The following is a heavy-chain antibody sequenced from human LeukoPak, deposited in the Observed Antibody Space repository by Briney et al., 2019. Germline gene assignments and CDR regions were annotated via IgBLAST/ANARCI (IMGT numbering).Heavy chain of an antibody. CDR3: ARVRDYYDSSGYDN. CDR1: GYTFTGYY. Sequence: ASVKVSCKASGYTFTGYYMHWVRQAPGQGLEWMGWINPNSGGTNYAQKFQGRVTMTRDMSISTAYMELSRLRSDDTAVYYCARVRDYYDSSGYDNWGQGTLVTVSS. J-gene: IGHJ4*02. D-gene: IGHD3-22*01. V-gene: IGHV1-2*02. CDR2: INPNSGGT.